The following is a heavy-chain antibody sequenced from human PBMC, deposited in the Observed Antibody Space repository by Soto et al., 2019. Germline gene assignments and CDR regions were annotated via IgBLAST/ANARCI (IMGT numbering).Heavy chain of an antibody. CDR3: ARGVVVVVYAIRGGAEYFQH. V-gene: IGHV1-69*02. Sequence: QVQLVQSGAEVKKPGSSVKVSCKASGGTFSSYTISWVRQAPGQGLEWMGRIIPILGIANYAQKFQGRVTITADKSTSTAYMELSSVRSEDTAVYYCARGVVVVVYAIRGGAEYFQHRGQGTLVTVSS. J-gene: IGHJ1*01. CDR2: IIPILGIA. CDR1: GGTFSSYT. D-gene: IGHD2-8*02.